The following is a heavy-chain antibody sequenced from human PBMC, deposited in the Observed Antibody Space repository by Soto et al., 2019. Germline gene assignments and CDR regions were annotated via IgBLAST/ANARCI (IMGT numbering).Heavy chain of an antibody. D-gene: IGHD3-10*01. Sequence: VSGEVSCKASGNTFTSYDINWVRQATGHGLEWMGWINPNSGNSGYAQKLQGRVTMTRDTAIRTAYMVVSRLRSDDTAVYYCATGRASGSYYPLDYWRQG. CDR3: ATGRASGSYYPLDY. CDR1: GNTFTSYD. V-gene: IGHV1-8*01. J-gene: IGHJ4*02. CDR2: INPNSGNS.